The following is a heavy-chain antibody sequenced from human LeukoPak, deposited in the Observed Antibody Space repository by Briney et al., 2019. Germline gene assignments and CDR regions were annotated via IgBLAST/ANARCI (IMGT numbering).Heavy chain of an antibody. CDR3: ARAVPAPGTPENAFDV. CDR1: GFTFNNYA. V-gene: IGHV3-30*04. CDR2: VSRDGSVH. J-gene: IGHJ3*01. Sequence: PGGSLRLSCAASGFTFNNYAMHWVRQAPGEGLEWVAVVSRDGSVHYYADSVKGRLTISRDNSQSTLYLHMNSLSTEDTALYYCARAVPAPGTPENAFDVWGQGTMVTVSS. D-gene: IGHD6-13*01.